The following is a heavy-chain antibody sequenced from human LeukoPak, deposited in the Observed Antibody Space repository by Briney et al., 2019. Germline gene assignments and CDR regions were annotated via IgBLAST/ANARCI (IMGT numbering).Heavy chain of an antibody. D-gene: IGHD3-10*01. CDR2: IYYGGST. CDR3: AMTMVRGMNYFDY. J-gene: IGHJ4*02. V-gene: IGHV4-39*07. Sequence: PSETLSLTCTVSGGSVSSTHYWGWIRQPPGKGLEWIGSIYYGGSTYYNASLRSRVTTSVDTSKNQFSLKLNSVTAADTAVYYCAMTMVRGMNYFDYWGQGTLVTVSS. CDR1: GGSVSSTHY.